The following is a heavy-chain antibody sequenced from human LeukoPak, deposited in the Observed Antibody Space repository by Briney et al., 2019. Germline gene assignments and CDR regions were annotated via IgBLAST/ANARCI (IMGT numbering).Heavy chain of an antibody. D-gene: IGHD6-6*01. J-gene: IGHJ4*02. V-gene: IGHV4-34*01. Sequence: PSETLSLTCAVYGGSFSGYYWSWIRQPPGKGLEWIGEINHSGSTNYNPSLKSRVTISVDTSKNQFSLKLSSVTAADTAVYYCANLPSIAARRGDFDYWGQGTLVTVSS. CDR2: INHSGST. CDR1: GGSFSGYY. CDR3: ANLPSIAARRGDFDY.